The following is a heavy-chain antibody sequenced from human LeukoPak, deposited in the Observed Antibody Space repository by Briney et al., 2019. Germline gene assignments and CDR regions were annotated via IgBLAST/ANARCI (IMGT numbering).Heavy chain of an antibody. CDR2: IYSGGST. J-gene: IGHJ6*03. V-gene: IGHV3-66*02. CDR3: ASERGYYYYMDV. Sequence: GGSLRLSCAASGFTVSSNYMSWVRQAPGKGLEWVSVIYSGGSTYYADSVKGRFTISRDNSKNTQYLQMNSLRAEDTAVYYCASERGYYYYMDVWGKGTTVTVSS. CDR1: GFTVSSNY.